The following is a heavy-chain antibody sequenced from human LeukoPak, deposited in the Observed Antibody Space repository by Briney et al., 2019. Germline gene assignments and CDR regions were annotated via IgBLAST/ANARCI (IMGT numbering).Heavy chain of an antibody. CDR3: AKQFSSLATFDY. CDR2: ISTSSSYI. D-gene: IGHD6-19*01. CDR1: GFTFDDYG. V-gene: IGHV3-21*04. J-gene: IGHJ4*02. Sequence: GGSLRLSCAASGFTFDDYGMSWVRQAPRKGLEWVSSISTSSSYIYYADSVKGRFTISRDNAKNSLYLQMNSLRADDTAVYYCAKQFSSLATFDYWGQGALVTVSS.